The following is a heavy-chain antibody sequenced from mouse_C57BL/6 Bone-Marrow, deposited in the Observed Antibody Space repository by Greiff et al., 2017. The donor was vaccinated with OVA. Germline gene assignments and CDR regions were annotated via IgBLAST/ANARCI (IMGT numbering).Heavy chain of an antibody. CDR3: AIRGWFDY. Sequence: VQLQQPGAELVRPGSSVKLSCKASGYTFTSYWLDWVKQRPGQGLEWIGNIYPSDSETHYNQKFKDKATLTVDKSSSTAYMQLSSLTSEDSAVYYCAIRGWFDYWGQGTTLTVSS. CDR1: GYTFTSYW. D-gene: IGHD3-3*01. J-gene: IGHJ2*01. CDR2: IYPSDSET. V-gene: IGHV1-61*01.